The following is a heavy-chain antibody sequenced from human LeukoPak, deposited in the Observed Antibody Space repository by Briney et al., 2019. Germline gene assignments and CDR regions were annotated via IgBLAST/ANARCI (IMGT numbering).Heavy chain of an antibody. CDR1: GGSISRSGYY. CDR3: ARHGSIATGAFTY. Sequence: PSETLSLTCSVSGGSISRSGYYWGWTRQPPGKGLEWIGSIYYSGSTYYNPSLKSRVTISVDTSRNQFSLKLGPVTAADTAVYYCARHGSIATGAFTYWGQGTLVTVSS. J-gene: IGHJ4*02. V-gene: IGHV4-39*01. CDR2: IYYSGST. D-gene: IGHD6-13*01.